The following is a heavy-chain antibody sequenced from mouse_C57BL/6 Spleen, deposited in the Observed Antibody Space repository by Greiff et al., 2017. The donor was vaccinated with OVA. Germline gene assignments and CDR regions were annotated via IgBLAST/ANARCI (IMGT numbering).Heavy chain of an antibody. CDR1: GYTFTSYW. Sequence: QVQLQQSGAELVRPGSSVKLSCKASGYTFTSYWMHWVKQRPIQGLEWIGNIDPSDSENHYNQKFKDKATLTVDKSSSTAYMQLSSLTSEDSAVYYCAPRGAAQAGYFDVWGTGTTVTVSS. V-gene: IGHV1-52*01. CDR2: IDPSDSEN. CDR3: APRGAAQAGYFDV. J-gene: IGHJ1*03. D-gene: IGHD3-2*02.